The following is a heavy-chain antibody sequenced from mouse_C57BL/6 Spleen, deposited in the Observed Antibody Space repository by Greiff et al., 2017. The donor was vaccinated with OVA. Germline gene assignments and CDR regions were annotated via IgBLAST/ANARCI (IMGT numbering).Heavy chain of an antibody. CDR1: GYTFTSYW. J-gene: IGHJ1*03. CDR3: ARDLVITTVVADWYFDV. CDR2: IDPSDSEH. D-gene: IGHD1-1*01. V-gene: IGHV1-52*01. Sequence: QVQLQQPGAELVRPGSSVKLSCKASGYTFTSYWMHWVKQRPIQGLEWIGNIDPSDSEHHYNQKFKDKATLTVDKSSSTAYMQLSSLTSEDSAVYYCARDLVITTVVADWYFDVWGTGTTVTVSS.